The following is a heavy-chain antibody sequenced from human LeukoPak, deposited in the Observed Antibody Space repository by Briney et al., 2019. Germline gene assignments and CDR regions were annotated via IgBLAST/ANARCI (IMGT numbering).Heavy chain of an antibody. CDR2: ISGSGGST. CDR1: GFTFSSYG. Sequence: GGSLRLSCAASGFTFSSYGMSWVRQAPGKGLEWVSAISGSGGSTYYADSVKGRFTISRDNSKNTLYLQMNSLRAEDTAVYYCAKSLYSSSWYHYYYYMDVWGKGTTVTISS. V-gene: IGHV3-23*01. CDR3: AKSLYSSSWYHYYYYMDV. J-gene: IGHJ6*03. D-gene: IGHD6-13*01.